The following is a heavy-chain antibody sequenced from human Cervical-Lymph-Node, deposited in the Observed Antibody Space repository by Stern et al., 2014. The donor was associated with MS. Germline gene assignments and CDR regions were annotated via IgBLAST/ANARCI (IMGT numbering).Heavy chain of an antibody. D-gene: IGHD6-25*01. Sequence: EVQLVESGGGLAQPGGSLRLSCAGSGFTLSDDYMDWVRQAPGKGLEGVGRSRNKANNYITEYAASVKGRMIIIREDSKNSVHLQMNSLKIEDTAVYYCARETAAGPFEYWGQGTLVTVSS. CDR1: GFTLSDDY. V-gene: IGHV3-72*01. CDR2: SRNKANNYIT. CDR3: ARETAAGPFEY. J-gene: IGHJ4*02.